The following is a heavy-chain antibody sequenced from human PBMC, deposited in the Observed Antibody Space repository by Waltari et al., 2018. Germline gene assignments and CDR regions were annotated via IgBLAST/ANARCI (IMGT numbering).Heavy chain of an antibody. D-gene: IGHD1-26*01. CDR1: GFNCSEYY. CDR2: ISSRGYTV. J-gene: IGHJ5*01. Sequence: QVQLVESGGGLVKPGGSLRLSCTASGFNCSEYYMNWIRQAPGKGLEWVSHISSRGYTVYYAESVKGRFTISRDNAKESMYLEMNSLRVEDTAVYYCATATTRPWPNWCDSWGQGTPVTVSS. V-gene: IGHV3-11*04. CDR3: ATATTRPWPNWCDS.